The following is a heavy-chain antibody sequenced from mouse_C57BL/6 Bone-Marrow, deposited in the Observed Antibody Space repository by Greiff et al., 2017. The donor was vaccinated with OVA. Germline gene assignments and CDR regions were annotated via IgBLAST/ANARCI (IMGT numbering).Heavy chain of an antibody. J-gene: IGHJ1*03. CDR1: GFTFTDYY. CDR2: IRNKANGYTT. Sequence: EVMLVESGGGLVQPGGSLSLFCAASGFTFTDYYMSWVRQPPGKALEWLGFIRNKANGYTTEYSASVKGRFTISRDNSQSILYLQMNALRAEDSATYYCARYGGTGYFDVWGTGTTVTVSS. V-gene: IGHV7-3*01. D-gene: IGHD4-1*01. CDR3: ARYGGTGYFDV.